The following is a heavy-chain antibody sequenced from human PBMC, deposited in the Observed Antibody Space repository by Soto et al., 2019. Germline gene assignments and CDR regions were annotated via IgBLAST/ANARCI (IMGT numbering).Heavy chain of an antibody. V-gene: IGHV3-33*01. CDR2: IWYDGSNK. Sequence: ESGGGVVQPGRSLRLSCAASGFTFSSYGMHWVRQAPGKGLEWVAVIWYDGSNKYYADSVKGRFTISRDNSKNTLYLQMNSLRAEDTAVYYCASPIGSGSPDYWGQGTLVTVSS. CDR1: GFTFSSYG. D-gene: IGHD3-10*01. CDR3: ASPIGSGSPDY. J-gene: IGHJ4*02.